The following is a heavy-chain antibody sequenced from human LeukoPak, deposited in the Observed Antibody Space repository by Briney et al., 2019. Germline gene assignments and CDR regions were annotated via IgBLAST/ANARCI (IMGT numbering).Heavy chain of an antibody. CDR2: IKSKTDGGTI. CDR3: TTDLVLRFLEWSRVGEPNWFDP. Sequence: GGSLRLSCEASGFNFSNTCMNWVRQAPGKGLEWVGRIKSKTDGGTIDYAAPVKGRFTISRDDSKNTLYLQMNSLKTEDTAVYYCTTDLVLRFLEWSRVGEPNWFDPWGQGTLVTVSS. D-gene: IGHD3-3*01. CDR1: GFNFSNTC. J-gene: IGHJ5*02. V-gene: IGHV3-15*01.